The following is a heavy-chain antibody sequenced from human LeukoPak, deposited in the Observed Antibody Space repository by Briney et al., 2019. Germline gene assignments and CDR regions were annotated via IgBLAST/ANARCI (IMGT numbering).Heavy chain of an antibody. Sequence: SVKVSCKASGGTFSSYAISWVRQAPGQGLEWMGGIIPIFGTANYAQKFQGRVTMTEDTSTDTAYMELSSLRSEDTAVYYCATDLVGATTTRGVEYFQHWGQGTLVTVSS. D-gene: IGHD1-26*01. CDR1: GGTFSSYA. J-gene: IGHJ1*01. CDR3: ATDLVGATTTRGVEYFQH. V-gene: IGHV1-69*06. CDR2: IIPIFGTA.